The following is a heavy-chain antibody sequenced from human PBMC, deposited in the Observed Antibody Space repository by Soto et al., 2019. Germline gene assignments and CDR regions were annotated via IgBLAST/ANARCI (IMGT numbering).Heavy chain of an antibody. D-gene: IGHD4-17*01. Sequence: PSETLSLTCAVYGGSFSGYYWSWIRQPPGKGLEWIGEINHSGSTNYNPSLKSRVTISVDTSKNQFSLKLSSVTAADTAVYYCARGFYGDHREGSFDYWGQGTLVTVSS. V-gene: IGHV4-34*01. J-gene: IGHJ4*02. CDR2: INHSGST. CDR3: ARGFYGDHREGSFDY. CDR1: GGSFSGYY.